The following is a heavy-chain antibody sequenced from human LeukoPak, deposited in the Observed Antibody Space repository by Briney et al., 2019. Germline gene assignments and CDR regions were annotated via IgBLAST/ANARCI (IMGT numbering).Heavy chain of an antibody. CDR3: AKVLTHYSDSSGYYPFGYFQH. V-gene: IGHV3-23*01. D-gene: IGHD3-22*01. CDR1: GFTFSSYV. CDR2: ISGGGGRT. J-gene: IGHJ1*01. Sequence: PGGSLRLSCAASGFTFSSYVMSWVRQAPGKGLEWVSDISGGGGRTYYADSVKGRFTISRDNSKNTLYLQMHSLRAEDTVVYYCAKVLTHYSDSSGYYPFGYFQHWGQGTLVTVSS.